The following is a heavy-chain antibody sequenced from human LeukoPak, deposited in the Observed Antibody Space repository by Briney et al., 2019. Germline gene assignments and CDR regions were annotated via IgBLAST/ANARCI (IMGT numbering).Heavy chain of an antibody. V-gene: IGHV3-23*01. D-gene: IGHD6-13*01. Sequence: SCKASGGTFSSYATSWVRQAPGKGLEWVSAISGSGGSTYYADSVKGRFTISRDNSKNTLYLQMNSLRAEDTAVYYCAKDPRQLIAAADPDYWGQGTLVTVSS. CDR3: AKDPRQLIAAADPDY. CDR2: ISGSGGST. CDR1: GGTFSSYA. J-gene: IGHJ4*02.